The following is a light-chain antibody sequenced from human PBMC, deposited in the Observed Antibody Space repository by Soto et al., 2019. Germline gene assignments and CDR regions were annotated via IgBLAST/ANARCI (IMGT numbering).Light chain of an antibody. CDR1: QGISNY. CDR2: AAS. J-gene: IGKJ4*01. CDR3: QKYNSART. V-gene: IGKV1-27*01. Sequence: DIQMTQSPSSLSASVGDRVTITCRASQGISNYLAWYQQKPGKVPKLLIYAASTLQSGVPSRFSGSGSGTDFTLTISSLQPEDVATYYCQKYNSARTFGGGTKVESK.